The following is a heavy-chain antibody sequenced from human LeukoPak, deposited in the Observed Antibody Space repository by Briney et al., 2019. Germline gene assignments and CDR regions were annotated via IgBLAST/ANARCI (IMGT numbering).Heavy chain of an antibody. J-gene: IGHJ2*01. CDR2: ISYSGNT. V-gene: IGHV4-59*01. CDR3: ARGLGISDWYFDL. D-gene: IGHD3-16*01. CDR1: GGSLSSYY. Sequence: SETLSLTCTVSGGSLSSYYWDWIRQSPGKGLEWIGYISYSGNTNYNPSLKSRVTLSVDTSKNQVSLKMSSVSAADTAVYYCARGLGISDWYFDLWGRGTLVTVSS.